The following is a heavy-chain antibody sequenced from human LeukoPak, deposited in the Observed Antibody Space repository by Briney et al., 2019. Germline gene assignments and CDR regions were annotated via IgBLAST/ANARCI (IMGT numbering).Heavy chain of an antibody. V-gene: IGHV3-23*01. CDR1: GFTFSDFA. Sequence: GGSLRLSCAASGFTFSDFALRWVRQAPGKGLEWVTGITGNGDNAFYADSVKGRFTTSRDNSKNTLFLQMNSLRAEDTAVYYCAKGGAAYPYDYWGHGTLVIVSS. J-gene: IGHJ4*01. CDR2: ITGNGDNA. D-gene: IGHD4/OR15-4a*01. CDR3: AKGGAAYPYDY.